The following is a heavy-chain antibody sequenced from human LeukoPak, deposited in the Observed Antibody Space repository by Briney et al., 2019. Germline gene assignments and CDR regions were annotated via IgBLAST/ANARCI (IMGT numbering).Heavy chain of an antibody. V-gene: IGHV3-21*01. CDR2: ISSSSSYI. CDR3: ARDGYCSGGSCYHDAFDI. Sequence: PGGSLRLSCAASGFSFTTYWMGWVRQAPGKGLEWVSSISSSSSYIYYADSVKGRFTISRDNAKNSLYLQMNSLRAEDTAVYYCARDGYCSGGSCYHDAFDIWGQGTMVTVSS. J-gene: IGHJ3*02. CDR1: GFSFTTYW. D-gene: IGHD2-15*01.